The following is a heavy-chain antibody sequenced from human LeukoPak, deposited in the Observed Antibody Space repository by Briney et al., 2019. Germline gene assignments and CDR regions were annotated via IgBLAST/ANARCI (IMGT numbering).Heavy chain of an antibody. Sequence: AGGSLRLSCAASGFTFSSYSMNWVRQAPGKGLEWVSSISSSSSYRYYADSVKGRFTISRDNAKNSLYLQMNSLRAEDTAVYYCARRTQIDYWGQGTLVTVSS. J-gene: IGHJ4*02. D-gene: IGHD3/OR15-3a*01. CDR3: ARRTQIDY. V-gene: IGHV3-21*01. CDR1: GFTFSSYS. CDR2: ISSSSSYR.